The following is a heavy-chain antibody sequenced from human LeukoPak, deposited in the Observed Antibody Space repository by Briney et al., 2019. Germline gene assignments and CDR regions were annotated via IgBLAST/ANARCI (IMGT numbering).Heavy chain of an antibody. CDR2: INGDGSSP. D-gene: IGHD2-15*01. CDR3: ARETSGSFPY. V-gene: IGHV3-74*01. J-gene: IGHJ4*02. Sequence: GGSLRLSCTASGFTFSNYWMQWVRQVPGKGLVWVSGINGDGSSPSYADTVKGRFTISRDNSKNTLYLQMNNLTAEDTAVYYCARETSGSFPYWGQGTLVTVSS. CDR1: GFTFSNYW.